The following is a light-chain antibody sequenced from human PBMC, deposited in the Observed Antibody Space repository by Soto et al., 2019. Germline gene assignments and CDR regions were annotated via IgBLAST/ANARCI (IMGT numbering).Light chain of an antibody. CDR2: DAS. CDR3: QQRSNWPIT. Sequence: EIVMTQSPATLSVSPGERAXXXXXASQSVSSYFAWYQQKPGQAPRLLIYDASNRATGIPARFSGSGSGTDFTLTISSLEPEDFAVYYCQQRSNWPITFGQGTRLEIK. V-gene: IGKV3-11*01. CDR1: QSVSSY. J-gene: IGKJ5*01.